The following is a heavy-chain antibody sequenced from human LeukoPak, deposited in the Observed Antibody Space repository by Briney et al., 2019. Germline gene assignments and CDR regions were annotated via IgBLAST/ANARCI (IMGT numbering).Heavy chain of an antibody. V-gene: IGHV4-4*09. D-gene: IGHD2-2*01. Sequence: SETLSLTCIVSGGSVRSHYWNWIRQPPGKGPEWIGYIYSTGTTNYSPSLSSRVTISVDTSKNQLSLNLRFVTATDTAVYHCARHNPPPTGFCSGTSCFMSGSQYFYMDVWGKGTSVTVS. CDR1: GGSVRSHY. J-gene: IGHJ6*03. CDR3: ARHNPPPTGFCSGTSCFMSGSQYFYMDV. CDR2: IYSTGTT.